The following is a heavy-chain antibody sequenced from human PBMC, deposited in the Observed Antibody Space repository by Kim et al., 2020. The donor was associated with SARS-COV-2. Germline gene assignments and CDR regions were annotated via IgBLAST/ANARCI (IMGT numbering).Heavy chain of an antibody. J-gene: IGHJ4*02. Sequence: PSLKSRVTISVDTSKNQFSLKLSSVTAADTAVYYCARDGDKWELLGFFDYWGQGTLVTVSS. CDR3: ARDGDKWELLGFFDY. D-gene: IGHD1-26*01. V-gene: IGHV4-30-2*04.